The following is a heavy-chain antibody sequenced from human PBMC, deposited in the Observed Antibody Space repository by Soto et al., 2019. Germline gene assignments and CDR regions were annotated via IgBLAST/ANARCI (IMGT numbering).Heavy chain of an antibody. J-gene: IGHJ6*02. V-gene: IGHV3-48*03. Sequence: PGGSLRLSCAASGFTFSSYEMNWVRQAPGKGLEWVSYISSSGSTIYYADSVKGRFTISRDNAKNSLYLQMNSLRAEDTAVYYCARDRGGAYYDFWSGYYNPYYYYGMDVWGQGTTVTVSS. CDR2: ISSSGSTI. D-gene: IGHD3-3*01. CDR3: ARDRGGAYYDFWSGYYNPYYYYGMDV. CDR1: GFTFSSYE.